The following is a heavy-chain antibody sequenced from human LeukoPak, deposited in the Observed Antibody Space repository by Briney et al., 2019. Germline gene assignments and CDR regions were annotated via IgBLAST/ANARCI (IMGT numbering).Heavy chain of an antibody. Sequence: SETLSLTCTVSGGFISSGGYYWSWIRQHPGKGLEWIGYIYYSGSTYYNPSLKSRVTISVDTSKNQFSLKLSSVTAADTAVYYCARAYSSSFDYWGQGTLVTVSS. CDR3: ARAYSSSFDY. CDR1: GGFISSGGYY. D-gene: IGHD6-6*01. V-gene: IGHV4-31*03. CDR2: IYYSGST. J-gene: IGHJ4*02.